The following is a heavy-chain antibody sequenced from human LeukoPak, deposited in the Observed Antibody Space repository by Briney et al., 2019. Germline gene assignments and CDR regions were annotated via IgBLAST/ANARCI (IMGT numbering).Heavy chain of an antibody. J-gene: IGHJ4*02. D-gene: IGHD1-26*01. CDR3: AGSGSYHKGLDY. CDR1: GGSISSSNW. CDR2: IYHSGST. V-gene: IGHV4-4*02. Sequence: SGTLSLTCAVSGGSISSSNWWSWVRQPPGKGLEWIGEIYHSGSTNYNPSLKSRVTISVDKSKNQFSLKLSSVTAADTAVYYCAGSGSYHKGLDYWAREPWSPSPQ.